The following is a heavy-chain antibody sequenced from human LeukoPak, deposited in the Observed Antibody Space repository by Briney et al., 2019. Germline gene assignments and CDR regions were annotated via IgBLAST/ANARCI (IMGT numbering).Heavy chain of an antibody. CDR3: ASEEGVYYDSSGYGDY. CDR1: GFTFSSYW. J-gene: IGHJ4*02. Sequence: PGGSLRLSCAASGFTFSSYWMSWVRQAPGKGLEWVANIKQDGSEKYYVDSVKGRFTISRDNAKNSLYLQMNSLRAEDTAVYYCASEEGVYYDSSGYGDYWGQGTLVTVSS. V-gene: IGHV3-7*01. CDR2: IKQDGSEK. D-gene: IGHD3-22*01.